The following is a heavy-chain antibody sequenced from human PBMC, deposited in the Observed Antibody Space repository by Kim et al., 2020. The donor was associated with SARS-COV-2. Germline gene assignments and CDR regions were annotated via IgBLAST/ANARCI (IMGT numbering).Heavy chain of an antibody. CDR3: ARDRFSRGGSDY. J-gene: IGHJ4*02. Sequence: NYAHKFQGRVTMTRDTSISTAYMELSRLRSDDTAVYYCARDRFSRGGSDYWGQGTLVTVSS. V-gene: IGHV1-2*07. D-gene: IGHD3-16*01.